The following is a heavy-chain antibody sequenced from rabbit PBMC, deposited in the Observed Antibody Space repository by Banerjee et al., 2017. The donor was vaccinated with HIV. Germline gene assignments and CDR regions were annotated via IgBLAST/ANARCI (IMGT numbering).Heavy chain of an antibody. CDR3: ARDLAGVIGWNFNL. V-gene: IGHV1S45*01. CDR1: GFDFSSYHM. J-gene: IGHJ4*01. CDR2: INTSSGNT. D-gene: IGHD4-1*01. Sequence: QEQLEESGGDLVKPEGSLTLTCTASGFDFSSYHMSWVRQAPGKGLEWIACINTSSGNTVYASWAKGRFTISKTSSTTVTLQMTSLTAADTATYFCARDLAGVIGWNFNLWGPGTLVTVS.